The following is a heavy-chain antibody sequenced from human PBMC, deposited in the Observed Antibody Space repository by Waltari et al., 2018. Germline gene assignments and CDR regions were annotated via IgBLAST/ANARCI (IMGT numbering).Heavy chain of an antibody. CDR3: ATVYCGGGACYKYQYYYGLDV. Sequence: QVQLVQSGTEVKKPGASVKVSCKVSGTSLTGVAIHWVRQPPGKGLEWMGGVDPEDGEKIYAQKFQGRVTMTEDTSTDTAYMELSRLRSEDTAIYYCATVYCGGGACYKYQYYYGLDVWGQGTTVTV. CDR1: GTSLTGVA. V-gene: IGHV1-24*01. J-gene: IGHJ6*02. CDR2: VDPEDGEK. D-gene: IGHD2-8*02.